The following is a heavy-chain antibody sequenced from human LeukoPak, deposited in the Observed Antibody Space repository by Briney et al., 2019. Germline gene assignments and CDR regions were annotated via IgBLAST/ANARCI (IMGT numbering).Heavy chain of an antibody. CDR2: IFYSGIT. J-gene: IGHJ5*02. CDR1: GGSISGHF. Sequence: SETLSLTCTVSGGSISGHFWNWIRQPPGKGLEWIGYIFYSGITNYNPSLKSRVTISVDTSKKQFSLKLTSVTAADTAVYYCARDSGSYPHWFAPWGQGTLVTVSS. D-gene: IGHD1-26*01. V-gene: IGHV4-59*11. CDR3: ARDSGSYPHWFAP.